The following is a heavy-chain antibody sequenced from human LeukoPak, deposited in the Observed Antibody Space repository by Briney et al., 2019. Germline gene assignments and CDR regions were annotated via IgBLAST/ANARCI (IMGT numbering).Heavy chain of an antibody. D-gene: IGHD6-19*01. J-gene: IGHJ4*02. CDR1: GFTFGSYA. CDR2: ISASGNST. CDR3: GKWSVADKVVDS. Sequence: PGGSLRLSCAASGFTFGSYAMSWVRQTPGKGLEWVSGISASGNSTYYADSVKGRFTISRDNSKNTLYLQMNNLRAEDTAVYYCGKWSVADKVVDSWGQGTLVSVSS. V-gene: IGHV3-23*01.